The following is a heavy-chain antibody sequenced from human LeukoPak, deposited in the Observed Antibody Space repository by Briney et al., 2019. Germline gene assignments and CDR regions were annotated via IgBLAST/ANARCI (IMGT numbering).Heavy chain of an antibody. Sequence: PGGSLRLSCAASGFTFSNSWMSWVRQAPGKGLEWVSSISSSSSYIYYADSVKGRFTISRDNAKNSLYLQMNSLRAEDTAVYYCLIGMGATINGMDVWGQGTTVTVSS. CDR2: ISSSSSYI. CDR3: LIGMGATINGMDV. CDR1: GFTFSNSW. V-gene: IGHV3-21*01. D-gene: IGHD1-26*01. J-gene: IGHJ6*02.